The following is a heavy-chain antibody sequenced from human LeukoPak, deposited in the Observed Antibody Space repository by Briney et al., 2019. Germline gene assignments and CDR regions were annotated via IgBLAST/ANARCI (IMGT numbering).Heavy chain of an antibody. J-gene: IGHJ5*02. V-gene: IGHV4-39*01. CDR3: ARHCSSTSCYWTDWFDP. CDR1: GGSISSSSYY. D-gene: IGHD2-2*01. CDR2: IYYSGST. Sequence: SETLSLTCTVSGGSISSSSYYWGWIRQPPGKGLEWIGSIYYSGSTYYNPSLKSRVTISVDTSKNQFSLKLSSVTAADTAVYYCARHCSSTSCYWTDWFDPWGQGTLVTVSS.